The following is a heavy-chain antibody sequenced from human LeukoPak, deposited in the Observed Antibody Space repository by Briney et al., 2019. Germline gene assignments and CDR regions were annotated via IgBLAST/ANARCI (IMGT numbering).Heavy chain of an antibody. D-gene: IGHD3-22*01. Sequence: SETLSLTCTVSGGSISSYYWSWIRQPPGKGLEWIGYIYYSGSTNYNPSLKSRVTISVDTSKNQFSLKLSSVTAADTAVYYCARARSGYSNFDYWGQGTLVTVSS. CDR3: ARARSGYSNFDY. J-gene: IGHJ4*02. CDR2: IYYSGST. CDR1: GGSISSYY. V-gene: IGHV4-59*01.